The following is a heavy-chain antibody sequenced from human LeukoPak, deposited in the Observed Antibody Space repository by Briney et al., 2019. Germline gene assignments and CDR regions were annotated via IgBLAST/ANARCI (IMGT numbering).Heavy chain of an antibody. CDR2: INPYSGAT. D-gene: IGHD3-22*01. CDR1: GYTFTGYY. J-gene: IGHJ5*02. CDR3: ARSSSGSSNWFGP. Sequence: ASVKVSCKASGYTFTGYYIHWVRQASGQGLEWMGRINPYSGATNYAQNFEGRVTMTRDTSITTAYMELSRLTSDDTAVYYCARSSSGSSNWFGPWGQGTLVTVSS. V-gene: IGHV1-2*06.